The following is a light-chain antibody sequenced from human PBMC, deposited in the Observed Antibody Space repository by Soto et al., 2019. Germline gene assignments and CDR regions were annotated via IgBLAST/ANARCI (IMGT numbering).Light chain of an antibody. CDR2: GAS. Sequence: SASQSVRSFLGWYQQKPGQAPRLLIYGASTRATGIPARFSGSWSATEFPHTICGLRFGVSADSLCQHLSNWAPLTFGQGTRLEIK. J-gene: IGKJ5*01. CDR3: QHLSNWAPLT. V-gene: IGKV3-15*01. CDR1: QSVRSF.